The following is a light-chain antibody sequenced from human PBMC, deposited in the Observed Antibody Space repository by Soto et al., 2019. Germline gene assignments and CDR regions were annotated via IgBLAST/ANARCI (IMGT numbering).Light chain of an antibody. J-gene: IGKJ5*01. CDR1: QTVSSTY. CDR2: GTS. Sequence: ELVLTQSPDTLSLSPGERATLSCRASQTVSSTYLTWFQQQPGQAPRLLIYGTSSRATGIPDRFSASGSGTDFTLTIRRLEPKVFEVYYCQKYGTSAIPFGQGTRREIK. CDR3: QKYGTSAIP. V-gene: IGKV3-20*01.